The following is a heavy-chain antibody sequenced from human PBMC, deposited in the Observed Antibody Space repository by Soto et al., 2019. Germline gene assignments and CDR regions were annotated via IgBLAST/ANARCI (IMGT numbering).Heavy chain of an antibody. J-gene: IGHJ4*02. V-gene: IGHV4-61*01. D-gene: IGHD3-16*02. CDR2: ISNSETT. Sequence: PSETLSLTCTVSGLSVNGGNFFWCWIRQPPGKTLEWLGGISNSETTNSNPSLKSRVTLSLDTSRNQFSLKLSSVTAADTALSICARGGLHLGEFSLGQFDSWGQRTGVSVSS. CDR3: ARGGLHLGEFSLGQFDS. CDR1: GLSVNGGNFF.